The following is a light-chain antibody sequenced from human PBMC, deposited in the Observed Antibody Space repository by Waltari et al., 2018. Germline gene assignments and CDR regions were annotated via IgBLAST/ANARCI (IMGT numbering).Light chain of an antibody. CDR3: QQSHNWPPLT. Sequence: EVVLTQSPATLSRPPGQRATLSCRASQSVSVNLAWYQQRPGQAPRLLIYSASTRATGIPARFSGSGSGTEFTLTISSLESEDFAVYYCQQSHNWPPLTFGGGTKVEIK. CDR1: QSVSVN. V-gene: IGKV3-15*01. J-gene: IGKJ4*01. CDR2: SAS.